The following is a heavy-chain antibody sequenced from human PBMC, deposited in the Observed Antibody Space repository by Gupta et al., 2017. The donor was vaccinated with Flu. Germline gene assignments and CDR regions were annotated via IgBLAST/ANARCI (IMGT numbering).Heavy chain of an antibody. CDR2: IYSSGST. CDR3: ARGGTGDGMDV. Sequence: QVQLQESGPGLVKPSGTLSLTRSVSGGSISDYYWCWLRQPAGEGLEWIGRIYSSGSTNYNPSLNGRVTMSVDTSMNQFSLNLDSVTAADTAVYYCARGGTGDGMDVWGQGITVTVSS. D-gene: IGHD3/OR15-3a*01. V-gene: IGHV4-4*07. CDR1: GGSISDYY. J-gene: IGHJ6*02.